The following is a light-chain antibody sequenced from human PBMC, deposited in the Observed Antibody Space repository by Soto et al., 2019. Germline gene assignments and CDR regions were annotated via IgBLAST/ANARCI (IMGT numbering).Light chain of an antibody. J-gene: IGLJ3*02. CDR1: TGAVTSDYY. Sequence: QAVVTQEPSLTVSQGGTVTLTCASNTGAVTSDYYPNWFQQKPGQAPRALIYSTSNTHSWTPARFSGSLLGGKAALTLSGVQPEDEAEYFCLLHYGGGHWVFGGGTKVTVL. CDR2: STS. CDR3: LLHYGGGHWV. V-gene: IGLV7-43*01.